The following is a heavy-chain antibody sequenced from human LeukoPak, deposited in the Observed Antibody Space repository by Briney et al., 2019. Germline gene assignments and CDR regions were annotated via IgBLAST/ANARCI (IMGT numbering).Heavy chain of an antibody. CDR3: VRGSPNSGSQYGY. CDR1: GFTFSRYW. CDR2: IWHDGSKT. V-gene: IGHV3-33*08. D-gene: IGHD1-26*01. Sequence: PGGSLRLSCAASGFTFSRYWMSWVRQAPGKGLDWVAVIWHDGSKTYYADSVKDRFTISRDNSKNTLYLQMNSLRAEDTAVFYCVRGSPNSGSQYGYWGQGTLVTVSS. J-gene: IGHJ4*02.